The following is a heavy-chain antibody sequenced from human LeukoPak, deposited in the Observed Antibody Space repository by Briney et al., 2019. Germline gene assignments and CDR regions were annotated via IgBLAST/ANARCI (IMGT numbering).Heavy chain of an antibody. J-gene: IGHJ3*02. CDR3: AKDFHRLGEFDAFDI. Sequence: GGSLRLSCAASGFTFSDHYMDWVRQAPGKGLEWVGRTRNKANSYTTEYAASVRGRFTISRDNAKNSLYLQMNSLRAEDTALYYCAKDFHRLGEFDAFDIWGQGTMVTVSS. V-gene: IGHV3-72*01. CDR2: TRNKANSYTT. CDR1: GFTFSDHY. D-gene: IGHD3-16*01.